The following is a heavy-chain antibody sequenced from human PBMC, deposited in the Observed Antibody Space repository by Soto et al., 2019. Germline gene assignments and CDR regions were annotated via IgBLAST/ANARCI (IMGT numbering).Heavy chain of an antibody. CDR3: TRDSVLRFLGWLFNY. CDR1: GYTFTGYY. J-gene: IGHJ4*02. D-gene: IGHD3-3*01. CDR2: INPNNGGT. V-gene: IGHV1-2*02. Sequence: ASVKVSCKASGYTFTGYYMHWLRQAPGQGLEWMGWINPNNGGTNYAQKFQGRVTMTRETSINTAYMELSSLRSDDTAVYYCTRDSVLRFLGWLFNYWGQGTLVTVSS.